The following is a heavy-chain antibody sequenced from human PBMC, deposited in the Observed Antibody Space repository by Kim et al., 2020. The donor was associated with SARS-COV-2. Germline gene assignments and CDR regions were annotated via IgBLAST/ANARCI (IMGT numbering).Heavy chain of an antibody. CDR2: YDGSNK. Sequence: YDGSNKYYADSVKGRLTISRYNSKNTLYLQMNSLRAEDTAVYYCARDLDYWGQGTLVTVSS. CDR3: ARDLDY. J-gene: IGHJ4*02. V-gene: IGHV3-33*05.